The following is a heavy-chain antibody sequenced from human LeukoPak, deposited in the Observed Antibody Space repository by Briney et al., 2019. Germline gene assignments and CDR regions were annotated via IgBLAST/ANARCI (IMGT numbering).Heavy chain of an antibody. CDR2: ISGSGGST. CDR3: AREGYYGSGSYSYYYYYMDV. D-gene: IGHD3-10*01. J-gene: IGHJ6*03. V-gene: IGHV3-23*01. Sequence: GGSLRPSCAASGFTFSSYAMSWVRQAPGKGLEWVSAISGSGGSTYYADSVKGRFTISRDNSKNTLYLQMNSLRAEDTAVYYCAREGYYGSGSYSYYYYYMDVWGKGTTVTVSS. CDR1: GFTFSSYA.